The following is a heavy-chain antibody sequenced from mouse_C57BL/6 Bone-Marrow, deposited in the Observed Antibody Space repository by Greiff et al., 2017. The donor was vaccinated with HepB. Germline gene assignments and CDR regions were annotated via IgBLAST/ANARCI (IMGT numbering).Heavy chain of an antibody. Sequence: EVKLVESGGGLVQPGGSRKLSCAASGFTFSSFGIHWVRQAPEKGLEWVAYISSGSSAIYYADTVKGRFTISGDNPKNTLFLQMTSLRSEDTAMYYCARQDPFYYAMDYWGQGTAVTVSS. CDR3: ARQDPFYYAMDY. CDR2: ISSGSSAI. CDR1: GFTFSSFG. J-gene: IGHJ4*01. V-gene: IGHV5-17*02.